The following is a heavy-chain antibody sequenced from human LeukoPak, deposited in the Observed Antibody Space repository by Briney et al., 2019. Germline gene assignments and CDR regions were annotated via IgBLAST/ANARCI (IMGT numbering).Heavy chain of an antibody. V-gene: IGHV3-74*01. CDR2: INTNGDSA. Sequence: GGSLRLSCAVSGFKFSSYWMNWVRQVPGKGLVWVAHINTNGDSANYADSVKGRFTISRDNAKSTLSLQMNSLRAEDTAIYYCVRDNAYTFDYWGQGTLVTVSS. CDR1: GFKFSSYW. CDR3: VRDNAYTFDY. J-gene: IGHJ4*01. D-gene: IGHD5-24*01.